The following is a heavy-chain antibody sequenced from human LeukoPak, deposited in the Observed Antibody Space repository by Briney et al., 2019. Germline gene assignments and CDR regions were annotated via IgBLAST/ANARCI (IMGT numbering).Heavy chain of an antibody. CDR1: GYNFTNYG. J-gene: IGHJ4*02. CDR3: AREDKGSYSDY. D-gene: IGHD1-26*01. Sequence: ASVKVSCKASGYNFTNYGISWVRQAPGQGLEWMGGISAYIGYTNYAQKLQGRVTMTTDPSTSTAYMELRSLRSDDTAVYYCAREDKGSYSDYWGQGTLVTVSS. V-gene: IGHV1-18*01. CDR2: ISAYIGYT.